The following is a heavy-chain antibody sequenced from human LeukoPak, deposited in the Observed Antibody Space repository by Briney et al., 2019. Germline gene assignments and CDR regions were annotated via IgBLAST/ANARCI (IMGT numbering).Heavy chain of an antibody. CDR3: ARESRESCAAFDI. V-gene: IGHV3-48*02. J-gene: IGHJ3*02. CDR1: GFTFRTYS. CDR2: ISSSSSI. Sequence: PGGSLRLSCAASGFTFRTYSMNWVRQAPGKGLEWVSYISSSSSIFYADSVKGRFTISRDNAKNSLYLQMNSLRDEDTAVYYCARESRESCAAFDIWGQGTMVTVSS.